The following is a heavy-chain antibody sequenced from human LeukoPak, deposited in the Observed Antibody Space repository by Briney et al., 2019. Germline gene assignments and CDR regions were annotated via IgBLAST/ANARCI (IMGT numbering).Heavy chain of an antibody. CDR2: ISGSAGET. V-gene: IGHV3-23*01. CDR3: AKDRGSGSSPTWFDAFDI. CDR1: GFTFSSYA. J-gene: IGHJ3*02. D-gene: IGHD1-26*01. Sequence: PGGSLRLSCAASGFTFSSYAMGWVRQAPGKGLDWVSSISGSAGETHYTESVKGRFTISRDNSKSTVYLQMSSLRPDDTAVYYCAKDRGSGSSPTWFDAFDIWGRGTMVTVSS.